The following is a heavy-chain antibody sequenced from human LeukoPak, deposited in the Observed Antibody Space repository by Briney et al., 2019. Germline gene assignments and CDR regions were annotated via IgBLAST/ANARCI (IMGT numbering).Heavy chain of an antibody. D-gene: IGHD3-9*01. Sequence: GGSLRLSCAASGFTFSSYAMHWVRQAPGKGLEWVAVISYDGSNKYYADSVKGRFTISRDNSKNTLYLQMNSLKTEDTAVYYCTTEKYDILTQFDPWGQGTLVTVSS. J-gene: IGHJ5*02. CDR3: TTEKYDILTQFDP. V-gene: IGHV3-30*04. CDR1: GFTFSSYA. CDR2: ISYDGSNK.